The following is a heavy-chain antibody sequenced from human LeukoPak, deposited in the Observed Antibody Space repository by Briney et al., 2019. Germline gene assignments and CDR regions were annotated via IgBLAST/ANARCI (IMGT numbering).Heavy chain of an antibody. CDR3: STVGTTTD. V-gene: IGHV3-74*01. CDR1: GFTFSNYW. Sequence: PGGSLRLSCAASGFTFSNYWMHWVRQAPGKGLVWVSRINSDGSSTSYADSVKGRFTISRNNAKNTLYLQMNSLRAEDTAAYYCSTVGTTTDWGPGNLVTVSS. CDR2: INSDGSST. J-gene: IGHJ4*02. D-gene: IGHD1-26*01.